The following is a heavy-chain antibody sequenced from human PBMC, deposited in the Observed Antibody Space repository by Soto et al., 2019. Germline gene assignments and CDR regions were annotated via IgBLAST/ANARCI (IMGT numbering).Heavy chain of an antibody. Sequence: QVQLVESGGGVVQPGRSLRVSCVASGFTFSNFAMYSVRQAPGKGLERVALISHDGDNQYYADSLKGRFTVSRDNSNSTLYLQMTSPRPDDTAIYYCARRIPVSGPYGAFDLWGQGTMVTVSS. CDR1: GFTFSNFA. D-gene: IGHD6-13*01. CDR3: ARRIPVSGPYGAFDL. CDR2: ISHDGDNQ. V-gene: IGHV3-30*03. J-gene: IGHJ3*01.